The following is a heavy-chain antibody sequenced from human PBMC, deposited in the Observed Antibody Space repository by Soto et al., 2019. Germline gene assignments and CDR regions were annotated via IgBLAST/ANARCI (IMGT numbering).Heavy chain of an antibody. D-gene: IGHD3-22*01. CDR3: ARDLGYYDSSGYFDY. CDR1: GFTFSDYY. J-gene: IGHJ4*02. CDR2: ISSSDSII. Sequence: GSLRLSCAASGFTFSDYYMSWIRQAPGKGLEWVPYISSSDSIIYYADSVKGRFTISRDNAKNSLYLQMNSLRAEDTAVYYCARDLGYYDSSGYFDYWGQGTLVTVSS. V-gene: IGHV3-11*01.